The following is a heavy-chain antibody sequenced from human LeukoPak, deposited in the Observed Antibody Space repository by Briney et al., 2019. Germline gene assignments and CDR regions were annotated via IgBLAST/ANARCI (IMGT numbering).Heavy chain of an antibody. CDR2: INHSGST. CDR1: GGPFSGYY. V-gene: IGHV4-34*01. Sequence: NPSETLSLTCAVYGGPFSGYYWSWIRQPPGKGLEWIGEINHSGSTNYNPSLKSRVTISVDTSKNQFSLKLSSVTAADTAVYYCAAPSIAARQFDYWGQGTLVTVSS. J-gene: IGHJ4*02. D-gene: IGHD6-6*01. CDR3: AAPSIAARQFDY.